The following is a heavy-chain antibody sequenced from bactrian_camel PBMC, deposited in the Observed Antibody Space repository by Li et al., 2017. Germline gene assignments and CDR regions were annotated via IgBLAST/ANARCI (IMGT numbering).Heavy chain of an antibody. CDR3: ATDSSGRQ. V-gene: IGHV3S1*01. J-gene: IGHJ4*01. Sequence: QLVESGGGSVQAGGSLRLSCAVSPYTISRYCMGWFRQAAGKEREGVACIDRDGTTTYAESVKGRFTISKDNAKNTLYLQLNNLKTEDTAMYYCATDSSGRQRGQGTQVTVS. CDR2: IDRDGTT. CDR1: PYTISRYC. D-gene: IGHD1*01.